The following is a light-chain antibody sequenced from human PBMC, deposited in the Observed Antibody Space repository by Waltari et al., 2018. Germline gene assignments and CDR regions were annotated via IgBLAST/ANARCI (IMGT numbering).Light chain of an antibody. V-gene: IGLV3-9*01. CDR2: RDM. CDR1: NIGGEN. CDR3: QVWDSTFVV. Sequence: SYELTQPLSVSVALGQTARITCGGNNIGGENVHWYQRKPSQAPVLVIYRDMNRPAGIPERFSGSNSGNTATLTITRAQAGDEADYYCQVWDSTFVVFGGGTKLTVL. J-gene: IGLJ2*01.